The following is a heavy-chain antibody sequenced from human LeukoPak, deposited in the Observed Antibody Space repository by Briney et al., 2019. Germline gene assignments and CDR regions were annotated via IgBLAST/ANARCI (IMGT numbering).Heavy chain of an antibody. CDR2: ISYDGSNK. CDR3: ARETYDILTGYQYGMDV. Sequence: PGGSLRLSCAASGFTFSSYAMHWVRQAPGKGLEWVAVISYDGSNKYYADSVKGRFTISRDNSENTLYPQMNSLRAEDTAVYYCARETYDILTGYQYGMDVWGKGTTVTVSS. J-gene: IGHJ6*04. CDR1: GFTFSSYA. V-gene: IGHV3-30*04. D-gene: IGHD3-9*01.